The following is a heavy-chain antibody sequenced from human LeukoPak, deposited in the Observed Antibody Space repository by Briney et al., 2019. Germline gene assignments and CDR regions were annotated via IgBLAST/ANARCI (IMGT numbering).Heavy chain of an antibody. J-gene: IGHJ4*02. CDR1: GVSLCTIGVC. CDR2: IDWDDDK. CDR3: ARIYSGGCKVDY. D-gene: IGHD6-19*01. Sequence: QTPSLTCTFSGVSLCTIGVCVGWIRQSPGNALGWLARIDWDDDKYYNTSLKTRLTISKDTSKNQVGLTMANMDPVDTATYDCARIYSGGCKVDYWGQGTLVTVSS. V-gene: IGHV2-70*11.